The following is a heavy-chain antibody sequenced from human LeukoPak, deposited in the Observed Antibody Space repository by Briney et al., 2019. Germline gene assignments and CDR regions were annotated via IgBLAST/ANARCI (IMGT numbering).Heavy chain of an antibody. CDR3: ATSIAARSLFDY. V-gene: IGHV1-8*01. J-gene: IGHJ4*02. Sequence: ASVKVSCKASGYTFTSYDIYWVRQATGQGLEWMGWMNPNSGNTGYAQKFQGRVTMTRNTSISTAYMELSSLRSEDTAVYYCATSIAARSLFDYWGQGTLVTVSS. CDR2: MNPNSGNT. CDR1: GYTFTSYD. D-gene: IGHD6-6*01.